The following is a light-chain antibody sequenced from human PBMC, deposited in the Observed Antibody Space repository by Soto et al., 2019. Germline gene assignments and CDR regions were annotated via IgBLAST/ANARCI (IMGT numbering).Light chain of an antibody. J-gene: IGKJ1*01. CDR2: DAS. V-gene: IGKV3-11*01. CDR3: QQRSNWPWT. Sequence: EIVLTQSPATLSLSPGERATFSCRASQSVRSNLAWYQHKPGQAPRLLIYDASNRATGIPGRFSGSGSGTDFTLTISNLEPEDFAVYSCQQRSNWPWTFGQGTKVEIK. CDR1: QSVRSN.